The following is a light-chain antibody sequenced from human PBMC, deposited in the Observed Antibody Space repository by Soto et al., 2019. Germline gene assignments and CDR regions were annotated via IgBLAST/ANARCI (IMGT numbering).Light chain of an antibody. Sequence: EIVLTQSPGTLALSPGEGATLSCRASQSVSKCFAWYHQNPGQAPRLLIYGASSRTTGIPDSFSGSGSGTDFTLTISRLEPEDFAVYYCQQYGGSPQTFGEGTKVEIK. J-gene: IGKJ1*01. V-gene: IGKV3-20*01. CDR2: GAS. CDR1: QSVSKCF. CDR3: QQYGGSPQT.